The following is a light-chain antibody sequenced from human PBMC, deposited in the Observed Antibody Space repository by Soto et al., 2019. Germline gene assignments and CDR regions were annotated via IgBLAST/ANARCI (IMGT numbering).Light chain of an antibody. CDR1: PSLEDSDGNSY. CDR3: MQATQFPWT. V-gene: IGKV2-24*01. Sequence: VMTQTPLSSAVTLGQPASISCRSSPSLEDSDGNSYLSWLHQRPGQPPRLLIYKISNRLSGVPDRFSGSGAGTVFTLRSSRVEADDVGLYYCMQATQFPWTFGQGPKVHI. CDR2: KIS. J-gene: IGKJ1*01.